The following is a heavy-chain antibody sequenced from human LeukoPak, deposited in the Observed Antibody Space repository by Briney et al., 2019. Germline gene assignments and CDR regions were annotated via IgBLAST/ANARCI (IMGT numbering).Heavy chain of an antibody. V-gene: IGHV4-39*07. Sequence: PSETLSLTCTVSGGSISSSSYYWVWIRQPPGKGLEWIGSIYYSGSTYYNPSLKSRVTISVDTSKNQFSLNLSSVTAADTAVYFCARDEGSSYPFDYWGQGTLVTVSS. CDR3: ARDEGSSYPFDY. J-gene: IGHJ4*02. CDR1: GGSISSSSYY. D-gene: IGHD2-2*01. CDR2: IYYSGST.